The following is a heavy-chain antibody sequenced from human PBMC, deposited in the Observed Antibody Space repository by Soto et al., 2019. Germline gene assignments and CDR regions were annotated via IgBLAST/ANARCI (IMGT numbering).Heavy chain of an antibody. D-gene: IGHD2-2*01. J-gene: IGHJ4*02. CDR3: AKSNLYCSSTSCYVFDY. Sequence: PGGSLRLSCAASAFTFSRYAMSWVRRAPGKGLEWVSTVSGSGSSTYSADSVKGRFTISRDTSKNTLYLQMNSLRAEDTAVYYCAKSNLYCSSTSCYVFDYWGQGTLVTVSS. V-gene: IGHV3-23*01. CDR1: AFTFSRYA. CDR2: VSGSGSST.